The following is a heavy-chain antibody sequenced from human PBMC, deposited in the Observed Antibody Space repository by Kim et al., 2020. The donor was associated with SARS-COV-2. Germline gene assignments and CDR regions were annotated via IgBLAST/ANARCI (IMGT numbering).Heavy chain of an antibody. CDR3: AKDRAWGSVTAFDY. J-gene: IGHJ4*02. CDR2: IYSGGSST. CDR1: GFIFSSYA. Sequence: GGSLRLSCAASGFIFSSYAMSWVRQAPGKGLEWVSVIYSGGSSTYYADSVKGRFTISRDNSKNTLYLQMNSLRAEDTALYYCAKDRAWGSVTAFDYWGQGTLVTVSS. D-gene: IGHD4-17*01. V-gene: IGHV3-23*03.